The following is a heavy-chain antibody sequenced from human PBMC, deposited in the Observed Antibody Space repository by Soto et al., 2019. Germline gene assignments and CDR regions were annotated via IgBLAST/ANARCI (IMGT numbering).Heavy chain of an antibody. CDR1: GFTFSSYA. Sequence: GGSLRLSCAASGFTFSSYAMHWVRQAPGKGLEWVAVISYDSTNIYYADSVKGRFTISRDNSRNTLSLEMGSLRPEDTAVFYCARGFYFDRVGYYNFDYWGQGTSVTVSS. CDR3: ARGFYFDRVGYYNFDY. CDR2: ISYDSTNI. J-gene: IGHJ4*02. D-gene: IGHD3-22*01. V-gene: IGHV3-30*04.